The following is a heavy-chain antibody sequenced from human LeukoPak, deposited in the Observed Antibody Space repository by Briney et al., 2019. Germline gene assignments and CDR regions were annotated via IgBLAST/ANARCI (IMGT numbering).Heavy chain of an antibody. CDR3: ARRPWQQLAFDY. J-gene: IGHJ4*02. CDR2: IYHSGST. V-gene: IGHV4-4*02. Sequence: GSLRLSCAASGFTFSSYWMSWVRQPPGKGLEWIGEIYHSGSTNYNPSLKSRVTISVDKSKNQFSLKLSSVTAADTAVYYCARRPWQQLAFDYWGQGTLVTVSS. D-gene: IGHD6-13*01. CDR1: GFTFSSYW.